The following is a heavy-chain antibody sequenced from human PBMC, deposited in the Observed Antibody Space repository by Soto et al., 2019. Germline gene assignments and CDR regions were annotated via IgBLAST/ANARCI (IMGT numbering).Heavy chain of an antibody. CDR2: ISYDGSNK. Sequence: GGSLRLSCAASGFTFSSYGMHWVRQAPGKGLEWVAVISYDGSNKYYADSVKGRFTISRDNSKNTLYLQMNSLRAEDTAVYYCAKDLRSYYYYYYGMDVWGQGTTVTVSS. D-gene: IGHD6-19*01. J-gene: IGHJ6*02. V-gene: IGHV3-30*18. CDR3: AKDLRSYYYYYYGMDV. CDR1: GFTFSSYG.